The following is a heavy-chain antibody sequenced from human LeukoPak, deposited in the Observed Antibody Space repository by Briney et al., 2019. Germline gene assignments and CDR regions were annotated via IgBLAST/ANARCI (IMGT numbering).Heavy chain of an antibody. CDR3: ATYRQVLLPFES. CDR1: GFTFSTFA. CDR2: IFPSGGEI. V-gene: IGHV3-23*01. D-gene: IGHD2-8*02. J-gene: IGHJ4*02. Sequence: GGSLRLSCAASGFTFSTFAMIWVRKPPGKGLEWVSSIFPSGGEIHYADSVRGRFTISRDNSKSTLSLQMNSLRAEDTAIYYCATYRQVLLPFESWGQGTLVTVSS.